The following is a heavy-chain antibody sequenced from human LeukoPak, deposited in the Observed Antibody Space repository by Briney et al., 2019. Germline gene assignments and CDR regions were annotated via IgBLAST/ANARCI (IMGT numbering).Heavy chain of an antibody. CDR2: ISSSSSYI. D-gene: IGHD1-26*01. J-gene: IGHJ4*02. CDR3: ATESGTYSGTCFDY. Sequence: GGSLRLSCAASGFTFSSYSMNWVRQAPGKGLEWVSSISSSSSYIYYADSVKGRFTISRDNAKNSLYLQMNSLRAEDTAMYYCATESGTYSGTCFDYWGQGTLVTVSS. V-gene: IGHV3-21*01. CDR1: GFTFSSYS.